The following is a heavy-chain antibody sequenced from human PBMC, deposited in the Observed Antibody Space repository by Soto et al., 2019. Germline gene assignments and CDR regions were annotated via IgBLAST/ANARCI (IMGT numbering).Heavy chain of an antibody. D-gene: IGHD4-17*01. J-gene: IGHJ6*02. V-gene: IGHV1-3*01. CDR3: ARPSAYGYYYCGMDV. CDR1: GYTFTSYA. CDR2: INAGNGNT. Sequence: GASVKVSCKASGYTFTSYAMHWVRQAPGQRLEWMGWINAGNGNTKYSQKFQGRVTITRGTSASTAYMELSSLKASDTAMYYCARPSAYGYYYCGMDVWGQGPRVVVSS.